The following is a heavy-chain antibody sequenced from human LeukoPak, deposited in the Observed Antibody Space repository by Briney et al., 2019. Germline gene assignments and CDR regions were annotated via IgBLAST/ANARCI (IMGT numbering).Heavy chain of an antibody. J-gene: IGHJ4*02. CDR3: AKDFPDPYNDY. D-gene: IGHD5-24*01. Sequence: GSLRLSCAASGFTFSSYWMHWVRQAPGKGLVWVSRINSDGSSTSYADSVKGRFTISRDNAKNTLYLQMNSLRAEDTAVYYCAKDFPDPYNDYWGQGTLVTVSS. V-gene: IGHV3-74*01. CDR1: GFTFSSYW. CDR2: INSDGSST.